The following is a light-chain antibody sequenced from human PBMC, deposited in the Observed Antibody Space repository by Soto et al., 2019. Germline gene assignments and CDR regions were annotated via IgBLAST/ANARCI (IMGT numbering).Light chain of an antibody. V-gene: IGKV3-15*01. CDR1: QSVIRN. CDR3: QQYNYWPPWT. CDR2: GAS. J-gene: IGKJ1*01. Sequence: EIELTQTQATLSVSPGERATLSCRASQSVIRNLAWYQQKPGQAPRLLIYGASTRATDIPDRFSGSGSGTDFSLTISSLQSEDFAVYYCQQYNYWPPWTFGQGTKVDIK.